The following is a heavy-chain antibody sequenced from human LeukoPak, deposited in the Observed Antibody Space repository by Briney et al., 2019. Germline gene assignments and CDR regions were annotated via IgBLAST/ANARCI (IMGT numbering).Heavy chain of an antibody. J-gene: IGHJ4*02. CDR2: IWYDGSNK. Sequence: GGSLRLSCAASGFTFSSYGMHWVRQAPGKGLEWVAVIWYDGSNKYYADSVKGRFTISRDNSKNTVYLQMNSLRAEDTAVYYCARDQEAAAAFYDHWGQGTLVTVSS. D-gene: IGHD6-13*01. CDR1: GFTFSSYG. V-gene: IGHV3-33*01. CDR3: ARDQEAAAAFYDH.